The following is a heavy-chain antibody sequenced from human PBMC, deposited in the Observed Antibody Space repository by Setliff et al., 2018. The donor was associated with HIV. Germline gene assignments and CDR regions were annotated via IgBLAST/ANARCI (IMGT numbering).Heavy chain of an antibody. J-gene: IGHJ4*02. Sequence: ASVKVSCKASGYTFSSFAMSWVRQAPGQGLEWVAWISGYNGHTNYAQRFQGRVTVTTDTSTSTAYMELRSLRSDDTAVHFCARVGPFEFDSSGYAEFWGQGTPVTVSS. CDR2: ISGYNGHT. CDR1: GYTFSSFA. D-gene: IGHD3-22*01. CDR3: ARVGPFEFDSSGYAEF. V-gene: IGHV1-18*01.